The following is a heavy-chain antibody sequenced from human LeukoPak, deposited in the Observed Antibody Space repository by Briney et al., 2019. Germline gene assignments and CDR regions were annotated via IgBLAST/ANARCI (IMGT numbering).Heavy chain of an antibody. J-gene: IGHJ4*02. V-gene: IGHV1-3*01. D-gene: IGHD3-10*01. CDR1: GYTFTSYA. Sequence: ASVKVSCKASGYTFTSYAMHWVRQAPGQRLEWMGWINAGNGNTKYSQKFQGRVTITRGTSASTAYMELSSLRSEDTAVYYCASGEDTYYYGSGSYSPLDYWGQGTLVTVSS. CDR3: ASGEDTYYYGSGSYSPLDY. CDR2: INAGNGNT.